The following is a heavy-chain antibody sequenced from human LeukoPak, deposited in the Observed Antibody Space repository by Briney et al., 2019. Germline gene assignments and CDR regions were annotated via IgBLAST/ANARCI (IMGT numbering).Heavy chain of an antibody. Sequence: TGGSLRLSCAASGFTFSSYAMSWVRRAPGKGLEWVSTMSGDGDGTYYAVSVKGRFTISRDNSKNTLYLQMNSLRAEDTAVYYCAQEFGTYFLRGVIAWGQGTLVTVSS. V-gene: IGHV3-23*01. CDR2: MSGDGDGT. J-gene: IGHJ5*02. CDR1: GFTFSSYA. D-gene: IGHD3-10*02. CDR3: AQEFGTYFLRGVIA.